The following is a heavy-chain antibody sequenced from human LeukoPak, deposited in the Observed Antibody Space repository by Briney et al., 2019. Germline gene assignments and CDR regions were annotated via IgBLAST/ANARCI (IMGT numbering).Heavy chain of an antibody. J-gene: IGHJ3*02. CDR2: ISYSGST. Sequence: PSETLSLTCTVSGGSIRSYYWSWVRQPPGKGLEWIGYISYSGSTNYNPSIKSRVIISVDTSKNQFFLQLRSVTAADTAVYYCARSSGSSYDRAFDIWGQGTMVTVSS. D-gene: IGHD1-26*01. CDR3: ARSSGSSYDRAFDI. CDR1: GGSIRSYY. V-gene: IGHV4-59*01.